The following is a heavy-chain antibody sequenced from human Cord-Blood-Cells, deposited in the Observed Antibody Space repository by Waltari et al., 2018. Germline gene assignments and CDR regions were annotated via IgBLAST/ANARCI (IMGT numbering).Heavy chain of an antibody. CDR2: MNHSGST. CDR3: ARRRNIVVVPASNYDWFDP. V-gene: IGHV4-34*01. CDR1: GCSFGGPY. J-gene: IGHJ5*02. Sequence: QVQRQQWGAGRWTPPEPLSPPGAAQGCSFGGPYWTWIRNPPGQRLGWLGEMNHSGSTNYSPSLKNRVTITVGTSKTQFSLKLSSVTAADTAVYDCARRRNIVVVPASNYDWFDPWGQGTLVTVSS. D-gene: IGHD2-2*01.